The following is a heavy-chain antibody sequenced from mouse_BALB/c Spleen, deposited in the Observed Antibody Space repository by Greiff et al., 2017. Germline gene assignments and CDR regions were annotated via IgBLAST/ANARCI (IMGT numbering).Heavy chain of an antibody. CDR3: ARKHRYDAMDY. CDR2: ISSGSSTI. V-gene: IGHV5-17*02. CDR1: GFTFSSFG. J-gene: IGHJ4*01. Sequence: EVHLVESGGGLVQPGGSRKLSCAASGFTFSSFGMHWVRQAPEKGLEWVAYISSGSSTIYYADTVKGRFTISRDNPKNTLFLQMTSLRSEDTAMYYCARKHRYDAMDYWGQGTSVTVSS. D-gene: IGHD2-14*01.